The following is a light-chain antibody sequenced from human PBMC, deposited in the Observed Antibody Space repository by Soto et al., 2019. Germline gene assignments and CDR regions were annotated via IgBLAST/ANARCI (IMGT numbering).Light chain of an antibody. J-gene: IGKJ4*01. CDR1: HSVSSR. V-gene: IGKV3-15*01. CDR2: GAS. CDR3: QHYTNWPLT. Sequence: EIVMTQSPATLSVSPGERATLSCRASHSVSSRLAWYQQKPGQAPRLLIYGASTRATGLPARFTGSGSGTEFTLTISSLQSEDFAVYYCQHYTNWPLTFGGGTKVKIK.